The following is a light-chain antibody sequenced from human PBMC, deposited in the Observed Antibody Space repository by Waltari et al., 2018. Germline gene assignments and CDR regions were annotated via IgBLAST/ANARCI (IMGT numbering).Light chain of an antibody. V-gene: IGLV2-8*01. Sequence: QSALTQPPSASGSPGQSVPISCTGTSSAYVPWFQHHPGKAPKLMIYEVSKRPSGVPDRFSGSKSGNTASLTVSGLQADDEAHYYCSSYADNTLVFGGGTKLTVL. CDR2: EVS. J-gene: IGLJ3*02. CDR3: SSYADNTLV. CDR1: SSAY.